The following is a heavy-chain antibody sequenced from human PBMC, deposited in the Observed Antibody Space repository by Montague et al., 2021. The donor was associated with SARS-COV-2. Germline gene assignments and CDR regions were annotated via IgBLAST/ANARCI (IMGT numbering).Heavy chain of an antibody. CDR3: ARVTLGGRDGRTRQYDGLDS. J-gene: IGHJ4*02. Sequence: SETLSLTCTVSGGSISRYFWNWIRQTPGKGLEWMGYVHDIESSIYNPSLQSRITILIDTPKNQFSLRLNAVTAADTAVYYCARVTLGGRDGRTRQYDGLDSWGQGILVTVSS. CDR2: VHDIESS. CDR1: GGSISRYF. V-gene: IGHV4-59*01. D-gene: IGHD3-16*01.